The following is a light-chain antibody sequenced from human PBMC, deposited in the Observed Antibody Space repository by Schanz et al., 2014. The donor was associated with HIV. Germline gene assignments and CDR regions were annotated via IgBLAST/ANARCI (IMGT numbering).Light chain of an antibody. CDR3: QQTYSILWT. CDR1: HSINSY. V-gene: IGKV1-39*01. J-gene: IGKJ1*01. Sequence: DIQMTQSPSSLSASVGARVTITCRASHSINSYLNWYQQKPGEAPKLLIYAASTLQGGVPSRFSGSGSGTDFTLTISSLQSEDFATYYCQQTYSILWTFGQGTKVDVK. CDR2: AAS.